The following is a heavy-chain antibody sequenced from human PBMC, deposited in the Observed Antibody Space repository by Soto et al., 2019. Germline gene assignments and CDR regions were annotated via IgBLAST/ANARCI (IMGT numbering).Heavy chain of an antibody. CDR2: IYPGDSDN. J-gene: IGHJ6*02. D-gene: IGHD3-9*01. Sequence: GESLKISCKGSGYSFTHYWLGWVRQMTGKGLEWMGVIYPGDSDNRYSPSFQGQGTISADKSISTAYLQWSSLKASDTAMYYCARHKRDYDITYYYYYGMDVSARGTTVPVSS. CDR3: ARHKRDYDITYYYYYGMDV. CDR1: GYSFTHYW. V-gene: IGHV5-51*01.